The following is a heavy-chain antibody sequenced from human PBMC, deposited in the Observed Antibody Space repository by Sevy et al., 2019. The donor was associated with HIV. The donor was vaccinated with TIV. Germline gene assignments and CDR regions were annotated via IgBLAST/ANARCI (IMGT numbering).Heavy chain of an antibody. V-gene: IGHV1-69*13. D-gene: IGHD3-16*01. CDR1: GGTFSSYA. Sequence: ASVKVSCKASGGTFSSYAISWVRQAPGQGLEWMGGIIPIFGTANYAQKFQGRVTITADESTSTAYMGLSSLRSEDTAVYYCAREGGQDDYIWGSPLLYYGMDVWGQGTTVTVSS. CDR2: IIPIFGTA. CDR3: AREGGQDDYIWGSPLLYYGMDV. J-gene: IGHJ6*02.